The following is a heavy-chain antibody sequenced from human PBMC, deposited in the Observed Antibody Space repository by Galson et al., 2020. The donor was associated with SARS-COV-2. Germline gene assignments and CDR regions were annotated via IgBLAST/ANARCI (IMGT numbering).Heavy chain of an antibody. CDR2: ISWNSGSI. Sequence: GGSLRLSCAASGFTFDDYAMHWVRQAPGKGLEWVSGISWNSGSIGYADSVKGRFTISRDNAKNSLYLQMNSLRAEDTALYYCAKDMLGAAMALFDYWGQGTLVTVSS. J-gene: IGHJ4*02. V-gene: IGHV3-9*01. CDR1: GFTFDDYA. CDR3: AKDMLGAAMALFDY. D-gene: IGHD5-18*01.